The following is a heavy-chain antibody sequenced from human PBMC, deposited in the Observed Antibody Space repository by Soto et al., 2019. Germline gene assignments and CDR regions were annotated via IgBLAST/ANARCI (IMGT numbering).Heavy chain of an antibody. D-gene: IGHD3-10*02. J-gene: IGHJ6*03. CDR3: AKDYVRRGNKGYYYYYYMDV. CDR1: GFTFDDYA. V-gene: IGHV3-9*01. CDR2: ISWNSGSI. Sequence: GGSLRLSCAASGFTFDDYAMHWVRQAPGKGLEWVSGISWNSGSIGYADSVKGRFTISRDNAKNSLYLQMNSLRAEDTALYYCAKDYVRRGNKGYYYYYYMDVWGKGTTVTVSS.